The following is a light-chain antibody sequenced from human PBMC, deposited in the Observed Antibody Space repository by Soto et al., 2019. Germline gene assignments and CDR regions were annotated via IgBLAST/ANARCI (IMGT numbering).Light chain of an antibody. V-gene: IGLV2-11*01. CDR3: FSFTSTNTHV. CDR1: TNDVGNYNY. CDR2: DVT. J-gene: IGLJ1*01. Sequence: SVLTQPRSVSGSPGQSVTISCTGTTNDVGNYNYVSWYQQHPSKAPKLMIYDVTKRPSGVPDRFSGSKSGNTASLTISGLQAEDEADYYCFSFTSTNTHVFGSGTKVTV.